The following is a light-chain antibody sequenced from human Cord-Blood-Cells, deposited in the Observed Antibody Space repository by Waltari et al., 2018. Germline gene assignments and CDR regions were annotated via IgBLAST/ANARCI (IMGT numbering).Light chain of an antibody. CDR2: AAS. V-gene: IGKV1-39*01. CDR1: QSISSY. Sequence: DLQITQSPSYLSAYVGDRVNITCRSSQSISSYVNWYQQKPGKAPKLLIYAASSLQSGVPSRFSGSGSGTDFTLTISSLQPEDFATYYCQQSYSTPRFGQGTKVEIK. J-gene: IGKJ1*01. CDR3: QQSYSTPR.